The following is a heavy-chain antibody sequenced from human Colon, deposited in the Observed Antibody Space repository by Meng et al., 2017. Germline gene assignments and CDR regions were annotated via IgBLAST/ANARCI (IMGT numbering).Heavy chain of an antibody. V-gene: IGHV4-39*07. CDR2: IYYTGST. CDR3: ASGRKYCSSTSCYGQFDY. J-gene: IGHJ4*02. Sequence: PLAVSGPGMVKPSETLSLTCTVSGGSIRISNCYWGWIRQPPGKGLEWIGNIYYTGSTFYNPSLKSRVTISVDKSKNQFSLKLSSVTAADTAVYYCASGRKYCSSTSCYGQFDYWGQGTLVTVSS. CDR1: GGSIRISNCY. D-gene: IGHD2-2*01.